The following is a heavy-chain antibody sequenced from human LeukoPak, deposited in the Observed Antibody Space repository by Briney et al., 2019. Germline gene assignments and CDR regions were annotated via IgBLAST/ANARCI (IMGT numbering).Heavy chain of an antibody. CDR1: GGSISSYY. D-gene: IGHD3-10*01. Sequence: SETLSLTCTVSGGSISSYYWSWIRQPPGKGLEWIGYIYYSGSTNYNPSLKSRVTISVDTSKNQFSLKLSSVTAADTAVYYCAREVMVRGDHNWFDPWGQGTLVTVSS. V-gene: IGHV4-59*01. CDR3: AREVMVRGDHNWFDP. CDR2: IYYSGST. J-gene: IGHJ5*02.